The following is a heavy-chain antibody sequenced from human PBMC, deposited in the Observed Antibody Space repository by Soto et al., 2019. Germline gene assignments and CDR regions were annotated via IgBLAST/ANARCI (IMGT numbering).Heavy chain of an antibody. Sequence: QVQLVQSGAEVKKPGASVKVSCKASGYMFSTYDINWVRQAPGQGLEWMGGLNPNSGNTGYAQKFQGRVTMTRNTSINTADMELSSLGSDDTAVYYFAIDHRYNWNDEGWFDPWCQGTLVTVSS. CDR3: AIDHRYNWNDEGWFDP. CDR2: LNPNSGNT. CDR1: GYMFSTYD. D-gene: IGHD1-20*01. J-gene: IGHJ5*02. V-gene: IGHV1-8*01.